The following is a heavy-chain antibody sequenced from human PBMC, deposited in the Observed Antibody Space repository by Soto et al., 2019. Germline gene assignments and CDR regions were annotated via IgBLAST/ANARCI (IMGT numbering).Heavy chain of an antibody. Sequence: GESLKISCKGSGYSFTSYWIGWVRQMPGKGLEWMGIIYPGDSDTRYSPSLQGQVTISADKSISTAYLQWSSLKASDTAMYYCARSRHDGAGGFLGYYYMDVWGKGTTVTVSS. J-gene: IGHJ6*03. CDR1: GYSFTSYW. D-gene: IGHD3-10*01. CDR2: IYPGDSDT. CDR3: ARSRHDGAGGFLGYYYMDV. V-gene: IGHV5-51*01.